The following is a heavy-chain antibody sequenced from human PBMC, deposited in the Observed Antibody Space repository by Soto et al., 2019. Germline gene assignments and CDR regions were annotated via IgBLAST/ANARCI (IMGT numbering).Heavy chain of an antibody. CDR1: VYTFTSDD. CDR2: MNPNSGNT. D-gene: IGHD3-22*01. CDR3: ARRQRITTRYYGMDV. Sequence: ASVKVSFEASVYTFTSDDINWVRQATGQGLEWMGWMNPNSGNTGYAQKFQGRVTMTRNTSISTAYMELSSLRSEDTAVYYCARRQRITTRYYGMDVWGQGTTVTVSS. V-gene: IGHV1-8*01. J-gene: IGHJ6*02.